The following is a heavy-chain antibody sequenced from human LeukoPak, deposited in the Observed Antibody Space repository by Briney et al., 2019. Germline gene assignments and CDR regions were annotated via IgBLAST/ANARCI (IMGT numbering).Heavy chain of an antibody. CDR2: IYHSGST. Sequence: SETLSLTCAVSGGSISSSNWWSWVRQPPGKGLEWIGEIYHSGSTNYNPSLKSRVTISVDKSKNQFSLKLSSVTAADTAVYYCARDVRIAVAGTVYYYGMDVWGQGTTVTVSS. J-gene: IGHJ6*02. D-gene: IGHD6-19*01. CDR1: GGSISSSNW. V-gene: IGHV4-4*02. CDR3: ARDVRIAVAGTVYYYGMDV.